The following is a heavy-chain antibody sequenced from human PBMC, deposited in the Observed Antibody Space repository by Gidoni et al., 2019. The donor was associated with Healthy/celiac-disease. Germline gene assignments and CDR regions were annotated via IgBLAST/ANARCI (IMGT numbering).Heavy chain of an antibody. Sequence: RLSCAASGCTFSSDSMNWVRQAPGKGQGWVSSISSSSSYIYYADSVKGRFTISRDNAKNSLYLQMNSLRAEDTAVYYCARDTVTRDGMDVWGQGTTVTVSS. CDR2: ISSSSSYI. D-gene: IGHD4-4*01. J-gene: IGHJ6*02. V-gene: IGHV3-21*01. CDR1: GCTFSSDS. CDR3: ARDTVTRDGMDV.